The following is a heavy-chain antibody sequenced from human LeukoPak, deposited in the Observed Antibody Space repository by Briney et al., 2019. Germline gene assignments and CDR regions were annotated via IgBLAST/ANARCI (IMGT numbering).Heavy chain of an antibody. D-gene: IGHD2-15*01. Sequence: GGSLRLSCVASGFTFSDYYMSWVRQAPGKGLEWISYISDSGSTIYYADSVKGRFTISRDNAKNSLYLQMNSLRAEDTAVYCCARHGGGMWDIVVVVAATVYYYYGMDVWGQGTTVTVSS. V-gene: IGHV3-11*01. CDR3: ARHGGGMWDIVVVVAATVYYYYGMDV. CDR2: ISDSGSTI. CDR1: GFTFSDYY. J-gene: IGHJ6*02.